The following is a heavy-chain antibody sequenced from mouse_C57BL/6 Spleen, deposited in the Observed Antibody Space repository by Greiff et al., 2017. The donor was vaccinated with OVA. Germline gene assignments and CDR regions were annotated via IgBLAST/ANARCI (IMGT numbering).Heavy chain of an antibody. D-gene: IGHD2-3*01. CDR1: GYTFTSYW. CDR2: IYPGSGST. J-gene: IGHJ2*01. V-gene: IGHV1-55*01. Sequence: VQLQQSGAELVKPGASVKMSCKASGYTFTSYWITWVKQRPGQGLEWIGDIYPGSGSTNYNEKFKSKATLTVDTSSSTAYMQLSSLTSEDSAVYYCARDGYYEDYFGYWGQGTTLTVSS. CDR3: ARDGYYEDYFGY.